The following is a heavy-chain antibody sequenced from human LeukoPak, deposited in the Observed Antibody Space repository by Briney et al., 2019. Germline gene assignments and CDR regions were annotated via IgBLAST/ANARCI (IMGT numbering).Heavy chain of an antibody. J-gene: IGHJ4*02. CDR3: ARDQEGIVVVPAYDY. D-gene: IGHD2-2*01. Sequence: ASVKVSCKASGYTFTGYYMHWVRQAPGQGLEWMGWINPNSGGTNYAQKFQGRVTMTRDTSISTAYMELSRLRSDDTAVYYCARDQEGIVVVPAYDYWGQGTLVTVSS. CDR2: INPNSGGT. CDR1: GYTFTGYY. V-gene: IGHV1-2*02.